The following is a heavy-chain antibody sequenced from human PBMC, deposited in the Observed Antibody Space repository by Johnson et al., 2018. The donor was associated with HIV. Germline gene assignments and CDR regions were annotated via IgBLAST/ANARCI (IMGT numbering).Heavy chain of an antibody. D-gene: IGHD2-21*01. CDR2: ISSSGGST. J-gene: IGHJ3*02. V-gene: IGHV3-23*04. CDR3: ARARARVTFDI. Sequence: VQLVESGGGVVQPGRSLRLSCAASGFTFSSYAMHWVRQAPGKGLEWVSAISSSGGSTYYGDSGKGRFTISRDNSKNTLYLQMNSLRAEDTAVYYCARARARVTFDIWGQGTMVTVSS. CDR1: GFTFSSYA.